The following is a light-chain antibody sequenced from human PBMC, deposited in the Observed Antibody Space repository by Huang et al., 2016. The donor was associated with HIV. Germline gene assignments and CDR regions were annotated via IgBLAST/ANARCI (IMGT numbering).Light chain of an antibody. J-gene: IGKJ4*01. CDR1: RGISNS. Sequence: DIRMTQSPSSLSASVGDRVTITCRASRGISNSLAWFQQRPGKAPNLLLYGASRLESGVPSRFSCSGSGTDYTLTISSLQPEDFATYYCQQYYDSSLTFGGGTKVEIK. CDR3: QQYYDSSLT. CDR2: GAS. V-gene: IGKV1-NL1*01.